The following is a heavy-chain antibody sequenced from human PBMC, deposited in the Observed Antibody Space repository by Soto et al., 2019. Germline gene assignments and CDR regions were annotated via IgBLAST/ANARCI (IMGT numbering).Heavy chain of an antibody. Sequence: QVQLQESGPGLVKPSQTLSLTCTVSGGSISSGGYYWSWIRQHPGKGLEWIGYIYYSGSTYYNPSLKSRVTISVGTSKNQFSPKLSSVTAADAAVYYCARESMVTTRYFDYWGQGTLVTVSS. CDR1: GGSISSGGYY. D-gene: IGHD4-17*01. V-gene: IGHV4-31*03. CDR3: ARESMVTTRYFDY. CDR2: IYYSGST. J-gene: IGHJ4*02.